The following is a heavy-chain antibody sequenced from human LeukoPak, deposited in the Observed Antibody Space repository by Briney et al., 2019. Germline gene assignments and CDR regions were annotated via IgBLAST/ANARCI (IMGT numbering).Heavy chain of an antibody. CDR2: ISGSGGST. CDR1: GFTFSSYA. J-gene: IGHJ4*02. CDR3: AKDVEVLLWFGDLSYFDY. V-gene: IGHV3-23*01. Sequence: PGGSLRLSCAASGFTFSSYAMSWVRQAPGKGLEWVSVISGSGGSTYYADSVKGRFTISRDNSKNTLYMQMNSLRAEDTAVYYCAKDVEVLLWFGDLSYFDYWGQGTLVTVSS. D-gene: IGHD3-10*01.